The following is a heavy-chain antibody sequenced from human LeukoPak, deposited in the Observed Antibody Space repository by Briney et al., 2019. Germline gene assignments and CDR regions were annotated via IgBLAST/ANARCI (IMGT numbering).Heavy chain of an antibody. D-gene: IGHD4-23*01. J-gene: IGHJ6*02. Sequence: ASVKVSCKASGYTFINYDIRWVRQAPGQGLEWMGWISAYNGNTNYAQKFQGRVTMTTDTSTSTAYMELRSLRFDDTAVYYCAREVTHHVYYGMDVWGQGTTVTVSS. CDR3: AREVTHHVYYGMDV. CDR2: ISAYNGNT. CDR1: GYTFINYD. V-gene: IGHV1-18*01.